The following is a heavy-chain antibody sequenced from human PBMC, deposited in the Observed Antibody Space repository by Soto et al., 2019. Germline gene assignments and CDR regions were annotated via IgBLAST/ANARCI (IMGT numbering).Heavy chain of an antibody. CDR1: GFTFSSCS. V-gene: IGHV3-48*02. D-gene: IGHD6-25*01. Sequence: EVQLVESGGGLVQLGGSLRLSCAASGFTFSSCSMNWVRQAPGKGLEWLSYISSTSSTIYYPDSVKGRFTISRDNAKNSLYLQMNSLRDEDTAVYYCASWPDAADYWGQGTLVTVSS. CDR2: ISSTSSTI. CDR3: ASWPDAADY. J-gene: IGHJ4*02.